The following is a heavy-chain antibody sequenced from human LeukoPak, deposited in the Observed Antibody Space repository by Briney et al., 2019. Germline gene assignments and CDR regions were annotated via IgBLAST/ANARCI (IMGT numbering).Heavy chain of an antibody. CDR1: GFTFSTSW. Sequence: GGSLRLSCAASGFTFSTSWMHWVRQAPGKGLVWVTRISSDGSVTTYADSVKGRFTISRDSAKNTLYLQMNSLRAEDTAVYYCARGSTYGSGSYYPYYFDYWGQGTLVTVSS. J-gene: IGHJ4*02. V-gene: IGHV3-74*01. D-gene: IGHD3-10*01. CDR3: ARGSTYGSGSYYPYYFDY. CDR2: ISSDGSVT.